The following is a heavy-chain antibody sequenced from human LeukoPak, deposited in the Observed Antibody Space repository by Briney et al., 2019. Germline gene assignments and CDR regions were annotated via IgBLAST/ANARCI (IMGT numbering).Heavy chain of an antibody. J-gene: IGHJ4*02. V-gene: IGHV3-74*03. Sequence: PGGSLRLSCVISGFSFRNYWMHWVRQAPGRGLVWVSRLNSDETSATYADSVKGRFTISRDNSKNTLYLQMNSLRAEDTAVYYCAKVRVVAAVDYWGQGTLVTVSS. CDR1: GFSFRNYW. D-gene: IGHD2-15*01. CDR2: LNSDETSA. CDR3: AKVRVVAAVDY.